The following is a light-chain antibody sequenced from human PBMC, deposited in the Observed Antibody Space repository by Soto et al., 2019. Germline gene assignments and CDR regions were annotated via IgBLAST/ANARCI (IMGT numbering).Light chain of an antibody. CDR3: QKYNSVPFT. Sequence: DIQMTQSPSSLSASVGDRVTITCRASRGISYYLAWYQQKPGKVPSLLIFSASTLQSGVPSRFSGSGSGTDFTLTISSLQPEDVATYYCQKYNSVPFTFGPGTKVDIK. CDR2: SAS. V-gene: IGKV1-27*01. CDR1: RGISYY. J-gene: IGKJ3*01.